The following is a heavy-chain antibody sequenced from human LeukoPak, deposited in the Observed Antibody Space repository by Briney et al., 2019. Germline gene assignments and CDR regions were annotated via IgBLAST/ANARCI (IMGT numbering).Heavy chain of an antibody. CDR3: ARDGGLSPHPSFDY. Sequence: GASVKVSCKASGGTFSSYAISWVRQAPGQGLEWMGGIIPIFGTANYAQKFQGRVTITADESTSTAYMELNSLRAEDTAVYYCARDGGLSPHPSFDYWGQGTLVTVSS. J-gene: IGHJ4*02. CDR2: IIPIFGTA. D-gene: IGHD3-16*02. CDR1: GGTFSSYA. V-gene: IGHV1-69*13.